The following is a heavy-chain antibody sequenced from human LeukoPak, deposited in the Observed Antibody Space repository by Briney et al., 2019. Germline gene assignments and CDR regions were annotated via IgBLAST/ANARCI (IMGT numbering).Heavy chain of an antibody. CDR1: GFTFSSYG. CDR3: AKASQYRYCSSTSCYPGGMDV. CDR2: ISYDGSNK. D-gene: IGHD2-2*01. Sequence: SGRSLRLSCAASGFTFSSYGMHWVRQAPGKGLEWVAVISYDGSNKYYADSVKGRFTISRDNSKNTLYLQMNSLRAEDTAVYYCAKASQYRYCSSTSCYPGGMDVWGQGTTVTVSS. J-gene: IGHJ6*02. V-gene: IGHV3-30*18.